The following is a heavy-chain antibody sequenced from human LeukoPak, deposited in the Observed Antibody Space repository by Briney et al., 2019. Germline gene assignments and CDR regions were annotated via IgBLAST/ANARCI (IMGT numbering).Heavy chain of an antibody. CDR3: ARGPHYYDSSGYYGLFDY. CDR2: INWNGGST. V-gene: IGHV3-20*04. Sequence: GGSLRLSCAASGFTFDDYGMSWVRQAPGKGLEWVSGINWNGGSTGYADSVKGRFTISRDNAKNSLYLQMNSLRAEDTALYYCARGPHYYDSSGYYGLFDYWGQGTLLTVSS. D-gene: IGHD3-22*01. CDR1: GFTFDDYG. J-gene: IGHJ4*02.